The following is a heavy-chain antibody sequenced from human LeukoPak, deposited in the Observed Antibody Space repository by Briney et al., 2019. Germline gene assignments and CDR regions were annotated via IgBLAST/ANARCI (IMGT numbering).Heavy chain of an antibody. V-gene: IGHV3-30*18. CDR3: AKDRIAVAGGHHDAFDI. D-gene: IGHD6-19*01. Sequence: GGSLRLSCAASGFTFDDYGMSWVRQAPGKGLEWVAVISYDGSNKYYADSVKGRFTISRDNSKNTLYLQMNSLRAEDTAVYYCAKDRIAVAGGHHDAFDIWGQGTMVTVSS. CDR2: ISYDGSNK. J-gene: IGHJ3*02. CDR1: GFTFDDYG.